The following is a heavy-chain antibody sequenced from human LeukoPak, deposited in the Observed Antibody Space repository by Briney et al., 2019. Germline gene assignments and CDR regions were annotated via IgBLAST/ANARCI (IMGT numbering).Heavy chain of an antibody. V-gene: IGHV4-39*07. CDR2: FYYSGTT. Sequence: SETLSLTCTVSGASISSSTYFWGWIRQPPGKGLEWIGSFYYSGTTYYNPSLQSRVTLSVDTSKSQFSLKLSSVTAADTAVYYCVRGGGSTWFDPWGQGTLVTVSS. CDR1: GASISSSTYF. J-gene: IGHJ5*02. CDR3: VRGGGSTWFDP. D-gene: IGHD3-16*01.